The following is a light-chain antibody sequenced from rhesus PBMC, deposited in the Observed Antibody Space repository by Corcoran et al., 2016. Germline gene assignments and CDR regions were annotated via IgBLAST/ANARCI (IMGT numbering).Light chain of an antibody. V-gene: IGKV3-42*03. CDR1: QSVSSS. J-gene: IGKJ1*01. Sequence: EIVLTQSPATLSLSPGERATLSCRASQSVSSSLAWYQQKPGQVPRPLIYGASSRATGIPNRFSGSGSGTDLTLTINSLQPEDFAVYYCQQYSNWPWTFGQGTKVEIK. CDR2: GAS. CDR3: QQYSNWPWT.